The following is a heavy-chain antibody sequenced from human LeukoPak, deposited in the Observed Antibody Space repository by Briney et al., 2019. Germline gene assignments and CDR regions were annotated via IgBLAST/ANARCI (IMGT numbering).Heavy chain of an antibody. CDR2: IYPGDSDT. Sequence: GESLKISCKGSGYSFTSYWIGWVRQMPGKGLEWMGIIYPGDSDTRYSPFFQGQVAISADKSISTAYLQWSSLKASDTAMYYCARAITGTDRLVDYWGQGTLVTVSS. CDR3: ARAITGTDRLVDY. D-gene: IGHD1-20*01. V-gene: IGHV5-51*01. CDR1: GYSFTSYW. J-gene: IGHJ4*02.